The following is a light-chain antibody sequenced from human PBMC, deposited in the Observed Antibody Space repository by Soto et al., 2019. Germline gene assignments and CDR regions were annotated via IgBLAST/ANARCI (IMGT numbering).Light chain of an antibody. Sequence: EIVLTQSPGTLSLSPGARATLSCRASQSVSAGHLAWYQQKPGQAPRLLIYGASSRATGIPDRFSGSGSGTDFTLTISRLEPEDFAVYFCQQYGSSPLTFGGGTKVDIK. J-gene: IGKJ4*01. V-gene: IGKV3-20*01. CDR3: QQYGSSPLT. CDR2: GAS. CDR1: QSVSAGH.